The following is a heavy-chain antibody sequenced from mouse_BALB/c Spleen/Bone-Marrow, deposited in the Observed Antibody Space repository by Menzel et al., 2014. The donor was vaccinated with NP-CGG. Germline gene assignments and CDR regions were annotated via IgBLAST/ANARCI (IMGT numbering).Heavy chain of an antibody. V-gene: IGHV1-19*01. J-gene: IGHJ2*01. CDR3: ARNHFGSNSLGY. CDR1: GYTFTDYY. D-gene: IGHD1-1*01. Sequence: EVQLQQSGPELVKPGASVRMSCKASGYTFTDYYMDWVKQSHGESFEWIGRVNPYNGGTSYNQKFKGKATLTVDKSSSTAYMQLTSLTSEDSAVYYCARNHFGSNSLGYWGQGTTLTVSS. CDR2: VNPYNGGT.